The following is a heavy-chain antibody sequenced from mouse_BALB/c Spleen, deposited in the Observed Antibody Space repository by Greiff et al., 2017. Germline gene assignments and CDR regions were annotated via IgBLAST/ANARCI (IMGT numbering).Heavy chain of an antibody. CDR3: ATLYYSFDD. J-gene: IGHJ2*01. V-gene: IGHV1-12*01. CDR1: GYTFTSYN. Sequence: QVQLQQPGAELVKPGASVKMSCKASGYTFTSYNMHWVKQTPGQGLEWIGAIYPGNGDTSYNQKFKGKATLTADKSSSTAYMQLSSLTSEDSAVYYCATLYYSFDDWGQGTTLTVSS. D-gene: IGHD1-1*01. CDR2: IYPGNGDT.